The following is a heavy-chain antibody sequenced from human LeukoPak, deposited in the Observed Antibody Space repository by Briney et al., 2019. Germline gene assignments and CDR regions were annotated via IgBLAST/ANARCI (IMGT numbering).Heavy chain of an antibody. CDR2: ICYSGST. V-gene: IGHV4-59*12. CDR3: ARDPAMIVVPTGTAGAFDV. J-gene: IGHJ3*01. CDR1: GGSISSYY. D-gene: IGHD3-22*01. Sequence: SETLCLTCGVSGGSISSYYWSWVRQPPGKGLEWIGYICYSGSTNYNPSVKSRITSSVEGSKNQFSLKFSSETAVDTAVYYCARDPAMIVVPTGTAGAFDVWGQGTVVTVSS.